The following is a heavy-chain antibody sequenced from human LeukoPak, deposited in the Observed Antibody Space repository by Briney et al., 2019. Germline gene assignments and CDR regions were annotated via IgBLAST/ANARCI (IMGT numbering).Heavy chain of an antibody. D-gene: IGHD3-9*01. CDR1: GGSFSGYY. Sequence: SETLSLTCAVYGGSFSGYYWSWIRQPPGKGLEWIGEINHSGSTNYNLSLKSRVTISVDTSKNQFSLKLSSVTAADTAVYYCARGLRYYDILTGYYTYYFDYWGQGTLVTVSS. CDR2: INHSGST. V-gene: IGHV4-34*01. J-gene: IGHJ4*02. CDR3: ARGLRYYDILTGYYTYYFDY.